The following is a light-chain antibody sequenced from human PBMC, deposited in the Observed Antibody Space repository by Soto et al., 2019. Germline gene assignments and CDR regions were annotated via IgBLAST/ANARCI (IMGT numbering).Light chain of an antibody. V-gene: IGKV1-39*01. CDR3: QQSYSARLT. Sequence: DIQMNQSPSSLSASVGDRVTITCRAGQTISGYLNWYQQKPEKAPKLLIYAASILQSGVPSRFSGRGSGTYFTLTISSLQPEDFATYYCQQSYSARLTFGGGTKVEIK. CDR1: QTISGY. CDR2: AAS. J-gene: IGKJ4*01.